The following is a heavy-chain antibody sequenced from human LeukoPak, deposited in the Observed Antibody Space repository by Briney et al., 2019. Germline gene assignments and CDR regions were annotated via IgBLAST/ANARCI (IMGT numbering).Heavy chain of an antibody. CDR1: GGTFSSYA. V-gene: IGHV1-69*04. D-gene: IGHD4-11*01. CDR3: AKTHQVTDVGMDV. CDR2: IIPILGIA. Sequence: SVKVSCKASGGTFSSYAISWVRQAPGQGLEWMGRIIPILGIANYAQKFQGRVTITADKSTSTAYMELSSLRAEDTAVYYCAKTHQVTDVGMDVWGQGTTVTVSS. J-gene: IGHJ6*02.